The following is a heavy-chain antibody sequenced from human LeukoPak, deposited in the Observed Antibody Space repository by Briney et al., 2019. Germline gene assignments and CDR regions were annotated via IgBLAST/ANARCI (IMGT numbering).Heavy chain of an antibody. V-gene: IGHV3-9*01. CDR1: GFTFDDYA. D-gene: IGHD3-22*01. CDR2: ISWNSGSI. Sequence: GGSLRLSCAASGFTFDDYAMHWVRQAPGKGLEWVSGISWNSGSIGYADSVKGRFTISRDNAKNSLYLQMNSLRAEDTALYYCAKFYTYYDSSGYFDYWGQGTLVTVSS. J-gene: IGHJ4*02. CDR3: AKFYTYYDSSGYFDY.